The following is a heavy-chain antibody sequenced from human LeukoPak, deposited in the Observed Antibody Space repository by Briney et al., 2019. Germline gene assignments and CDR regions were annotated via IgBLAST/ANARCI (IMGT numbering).Heavy chain of an antibody. J-gene: IGHJ1*01. CDR3: ARDLNGLREPLFFQH. V-gene: IGHV3-30*04. D-gene: IGHD1-26*01. CDR1: GLTFSTYP. CDR2: ISYDGNNK. Sequence: GGSLRLSCAAAGLTFSTYPMHRVRQAPGKGLEWVAVISYDGNNKYYADSVKGRFTISRDDSKNTLYLQVDSLRTEDTAVYFCARDLNGLREPLFFQHWGQGTLVTVSS.